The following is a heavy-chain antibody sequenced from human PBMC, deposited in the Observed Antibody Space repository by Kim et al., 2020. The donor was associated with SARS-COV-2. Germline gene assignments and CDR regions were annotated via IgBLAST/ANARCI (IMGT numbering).Heavy chain of an antibody. D-gene: IGHD3-22*01. Sequence: ASVKVSCKASGYTFTSYYMHWVRQAPGQGLEWMGIINPSGVSTSYAQKFQGRVTMTRETSTSTVYMELSSLRSEDTAVYYCAGDRFLNYYDSSGYYHDAFDIWVQGTMVTVSS. CDR1: GYTFTSYY. V-gene: IGHV1-46*01. J-gene: IGHJ3*02. CDR3: AGDRFLNYYDSSGYYHDAFDI. CDR2: INPSGVST.